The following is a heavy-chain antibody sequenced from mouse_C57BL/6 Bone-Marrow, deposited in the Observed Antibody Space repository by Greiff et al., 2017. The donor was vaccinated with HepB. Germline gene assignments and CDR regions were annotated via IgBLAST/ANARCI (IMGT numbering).Heavy chain of an antibody. D-gene: IGHD1-1*01. CDR2: IDPENGDT. Sequence: VQLQQSGAELVRPGASVKLSCPASGFNIKDDYMHWVKQRPEQGLEWIGWIDPENGDTEYASKFQGKATITADTSSNTAYLQLSSLTSEDTAVYYCRGYYYGSSPYWGQGTTLTVSS. CDR3: RGYYYGSSPY. J-gene: IGHJ2*01. CDR1: GFNIKDDY. V-gene: IGHV14-4*01.